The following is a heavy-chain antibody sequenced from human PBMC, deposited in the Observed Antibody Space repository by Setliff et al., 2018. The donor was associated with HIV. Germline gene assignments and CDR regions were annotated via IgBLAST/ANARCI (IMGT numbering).Heavy chain of an antibody. D-gene: IGHD1-26*01. CDR2: IIPIFGSA. CDR1: GYTFTDYF. Sequence: SVKVSCKASGYTFTDYFIHWVRQAPGQGLEWMGGIIPIFGSADYAQKFQGRVTISADTSTDTTYLSLTSLRSQDTAVYYCATVRIVGATEFDYWGQGTVVTVSS. CDR3: ATVRIVGATEFDY. V-gene: IGHV1-69*06. J-gene: IGHJ4*02.